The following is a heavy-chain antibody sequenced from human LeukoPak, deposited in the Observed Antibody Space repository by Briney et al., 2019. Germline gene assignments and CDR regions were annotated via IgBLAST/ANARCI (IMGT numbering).Heavy chain of an antibody. CDR2: ISSSGSTI. CDR1: GFTFSSYE. CDR3: ARAGPMTTVTYSDAFDI. Sequence: GGSLRLSCAASGFTFSSYEMNWVRQAPGEGVEWVSYISSSGSTIYYADSVKGRFTISRDNAKNSLYLQMNSLRAEDTAVYYCARAGPMTTVTYSDAFDIWGQGTMVTVSS. V-gene: IGHV3-48*03. D-gene: IGHD4-17*01. J-gene: IGHJ3*02.